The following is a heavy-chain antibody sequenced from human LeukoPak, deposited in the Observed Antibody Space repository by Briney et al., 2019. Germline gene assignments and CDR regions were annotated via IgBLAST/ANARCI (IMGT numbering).Heavy chain of an antibody. Sequence: GGSLRLSCAASGFTFSSYAMHWVRQAPGKGLEWVAVISYDGSNKYYADSVKGRFTISRDNSKNTLYLQMNSLRAEDTAVYYCAKENLLQYYYYGMDVWGQGTTVTVSS. CDR3: AKENLLQYYYYGMDV. D-gene: IGHD1-1*01. CDR1: GFTFSSYA. J-gene: IGHJ6*02. V-gene: IGHV3-30-3*01. CDR2: ISYDGSNK.